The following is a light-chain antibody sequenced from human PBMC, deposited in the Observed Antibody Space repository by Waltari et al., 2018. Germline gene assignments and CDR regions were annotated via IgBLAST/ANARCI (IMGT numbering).Light chain of an antibody. CDR1: SSDVGSYNL. CDR3: CSYAGSSTV. Sequence: QSALTQPASVSGSPGQSITISCTGTSSDVGSYNLVSWYQQHPGKAPKLVFYEVSKRPSGVANRFSGSKSGNTASLTISGLQAEDEADYYCCSYAGSSTVFGGGTQLTVL. V-gene: IGLV2-23*02. J-gene: IGLJ7*01. CDR2: EVS.